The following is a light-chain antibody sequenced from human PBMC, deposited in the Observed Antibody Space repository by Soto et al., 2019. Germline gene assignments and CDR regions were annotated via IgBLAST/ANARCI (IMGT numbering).Light chain of an antibody. CDR3: QHYGDSQYT. Sequence: EIVLTQSPGTLSLSPGERASLSCRASQSVSNIHLAWYQQKPGQAPRLLIYGASSRASGIPDRFSSSGSGTDFTLTISRLEPADFAVYYCQHYGDSQYTFGQGTELEIK. J-gene: IGKJ2*01. V-gene: IGKV3-20*01. CDR1: QSVSNIH. CDR2: GAS.